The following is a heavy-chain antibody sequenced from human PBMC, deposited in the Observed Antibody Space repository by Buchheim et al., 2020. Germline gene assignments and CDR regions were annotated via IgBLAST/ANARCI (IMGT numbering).Heavy chain of an antibody. CDR2: ISGRDAGT. CDR1: GFTFSINA. V-gene: IGHV3-23*01. CDR3: ARAPEEYGGITIFGVVSPPFDY. Sequence: EVHLLESGGGLAQPGGSLRLSCAASGFTFSINAMSWVRQAPGRGLEWVSAISGRDAGTYYTDSVQGRFTISRDNSKNSLYLQMNSLRDEDTAVYYCARAPEEYGGITIFGVVSPPFDYWGQGTL. J-gene: IGHJ4*02. D-gene: IGHD3-3*01.